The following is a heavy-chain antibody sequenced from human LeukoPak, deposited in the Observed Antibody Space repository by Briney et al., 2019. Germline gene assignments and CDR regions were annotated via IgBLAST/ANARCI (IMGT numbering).Heavy chain of an antibody. V-gene: IGHV4-59*08. CDR1: GGSISSYY. D-gene: IGHD4-17*01. J-gene: IGHJ4*02. CDR2: IYYSGST. Sequence: PSETLSLTCTVSGGSISSYYWSWIRQPPGKGLEWIGYIYYSGSTNYSPSLKSRVTISVDTSKNHFSLRLSSVTAADTAVYYCARSGVDYGDSPFGYWGQGTLVSVSS. CDR3: ARSGVDYGDSPFGY.